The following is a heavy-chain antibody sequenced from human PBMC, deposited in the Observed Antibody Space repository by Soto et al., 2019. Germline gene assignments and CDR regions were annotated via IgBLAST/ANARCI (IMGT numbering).Heavy chain of an antibody. CDR1: GFSVSTNY. CDR3: VRGRGNFDY. CDR2: IYSGGST. Sequence: EVQLVEVGGGLSQPGGSLRLSCAVSGFSVSTNYMSWVRQAPGKGLEWVSVIYSGGSTVYADSVKGRFFISRDDSKNTVYLQMNSLRVGDTASYYCVRGRGNFDYWGQGTLVTVSS. V-gene: IGHV3-53*01. J-gene: IGHJ4*02.